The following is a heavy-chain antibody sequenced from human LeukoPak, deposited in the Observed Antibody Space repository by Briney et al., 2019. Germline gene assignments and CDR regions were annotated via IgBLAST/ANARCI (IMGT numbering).Heavy chain of an antibody. CDR3: AREDGYNHPPSATV. D-gene: IGHD5-24*01. CDR1: GYSISSGYY. J-gene: IGHJ4*02. V-gene: IGHV4-38-2*02. CDR2: IYHSGST. Sequence: SETLSLTCTVSGYSISSGYYWGWIRQPPGKGLEWIGSIYHSGSTYYNPSLKSRVTISVDTSKNQFSLKLSSVTAADTAVYYCAREDGYNHPPSATVWGQGTLVTVSS.